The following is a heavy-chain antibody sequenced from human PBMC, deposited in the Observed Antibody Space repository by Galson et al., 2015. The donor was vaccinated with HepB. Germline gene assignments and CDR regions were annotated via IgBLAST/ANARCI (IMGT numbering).Heavy chain of an antibody. J-gene: IGHJ4*02. V-gene: IGHV3-23*01. CDR1: GFTVSNNY. D-gene: IGHD2-15*01. CDR3: AKDGIMVANNPYHFHY. Sequence: SLRLSCAASGFTVSNNYMTWVRQAPGKGLEWVSSITSSGGNSYYTDSVKGRFTVSRDNSKNTLLLQLNSLRAEDTAMYFCAKDGIMVANNPYHFHYWGQGTLVTVSS. CDR2: ITSSGGNS.